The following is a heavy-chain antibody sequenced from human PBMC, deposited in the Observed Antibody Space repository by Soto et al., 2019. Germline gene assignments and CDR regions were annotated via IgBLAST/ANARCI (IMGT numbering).Heavy chain of an antibody. CDR2: IIPLLDIT. CDR3: VRDSPIGSTYSGYDGIDY. Sequence: QVQLVQSGAEVKKPGSSVKVSCKASGGIFSNDIITWVRQAPGQGLEWMGRIIPLLDITNYAQKFQGRVTITADKSTSTAYMELNSLRSEDTAVYYCVRDSPIGSTYSGYDGIDYWGQGTLVTVSS. CDR1: GGIFSNDI. D-gene: IGHD5-12*01. V-gene: IGHV1-69*08. J-gene: IGHJ4*02.